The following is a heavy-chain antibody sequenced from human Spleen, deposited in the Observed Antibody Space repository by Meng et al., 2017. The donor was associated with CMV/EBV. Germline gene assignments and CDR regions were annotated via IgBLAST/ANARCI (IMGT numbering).Heavy chain of an antibody. V-gene: IGHV1-2*02. CDR2: INPNSGGA. D-gene: IGHD4-17*01. Sequence: ASVKVSCKACGYTFTDHYLQWVRQAPGQGLEWMGWINPNSGGANYAQKFQGRVTMTRDTSISTAYMELSRLRSDDTAVYYCARVLALPTVTTRYYYGMDVWGQGTTVTVSS. CDR1: GYTFTDHY. CDR3: ARVLALPTVTTRYYYGMDV. J-gene: IGHJ6*02.